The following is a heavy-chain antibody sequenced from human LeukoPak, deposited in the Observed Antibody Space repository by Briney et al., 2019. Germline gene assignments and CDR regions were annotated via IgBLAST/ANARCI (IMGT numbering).Heavy chain of an antibody. CDR2: ISSSSSTI. Sequence: PGGSLRLSCAASGFTFSSYSMNWVRQAPGKGLEWVSYISSSSSTIYYADSVKGRFTISRDNAKNSLYLQMNSLRAEDTAVYYCASSQGYRGSYRYLLSPGQTLDYWGQGTLVTVSS. V-gene: IGHV3-48*01. CDR1: GFTFSSYS. J-gene: IGHJ4*02. CDR3: ASSQGYRGSYRYLLSPGQTLDY. D-gene: IGHD3-16*02.